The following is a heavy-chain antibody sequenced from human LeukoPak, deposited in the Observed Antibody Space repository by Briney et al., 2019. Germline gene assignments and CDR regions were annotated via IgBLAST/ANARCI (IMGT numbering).Heavy chain of an antibody. CDR2: IYPDGKA. D-gene: IGHD6-19*01. Sequence: GGSLRLSCAASGVTVSSIYVGWVRQAPGKGLDWVSVIYPDGKAYYAESVKGRFTISRDSSDHTLFLQMNSLRAEDTAVYYCATLKGWYGKGCFDYWGQGTLVTVSS. CDR1: GVTVSSIY. J-gene: IGHJ4*02. V-gene: IGHV3-53*01. CDR3: ATLKGWYGKGCFDY.